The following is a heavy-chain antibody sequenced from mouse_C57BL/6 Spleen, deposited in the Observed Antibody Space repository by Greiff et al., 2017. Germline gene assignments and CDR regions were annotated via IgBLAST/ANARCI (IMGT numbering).Heavy chain of an antibody. D-gene: IGHD1-1*01. CDR1: GYAFSSSW. CDR3: ARGYYGSSPYAMDY. V-gene: IGHV1-82*01. Sequence: VQLQQSGPELVKPGASVKISCKASGYAFSSSWMNWVKQRPGKGLEWIGRIYPGDGDTNYNGKFKGKATLTADKSSRTAYMQLSSLTSEDSAVYFCARGYYGSSPYAMDYWGQGTSVTVSS. CDR2: IYPGDGDT. J-gene: IGHJ4*01.